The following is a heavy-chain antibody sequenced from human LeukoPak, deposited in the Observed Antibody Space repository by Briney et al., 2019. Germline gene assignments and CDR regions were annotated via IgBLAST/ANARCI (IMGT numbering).Heavy chain of an antibody. CDR3: APPMTTVVRLKGD. CDR1: GFTFRNYW. CDR2: INSDGSSR. V-gene: IGHV3-74*01. Sequence: GGSLRLSCAASGFTFRNYWMHWVRQAPGKGLVCVSRINSDGSSRNYADSVKGRFTISRDDAKNTLYLQMNSLRAEDTAVYYCAPPMTTVVRLKGDWGQGTLVTVSS. J-gene: IGHJ4*02. D-gene: IGHD4-23*01.